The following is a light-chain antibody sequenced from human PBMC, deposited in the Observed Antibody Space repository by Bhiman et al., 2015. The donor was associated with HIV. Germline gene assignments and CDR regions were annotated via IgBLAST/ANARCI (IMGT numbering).Light chain of an antibody. J-gene: IGLJ2*01. Sequence: QSALTQPRSVSGSPGQSVTISCTGTSSDVGGYNYVSWYQQHPGKAPKLMIYDVSKRPSGVPDRFSGSKSGNTASLTISGLQAEDEADYYCSSYTRSTTLRVFGGGTKLTVL. CDR1: SSDVGGYNY. CDR2: DVS. CDR3: SSYTRSTTLRV. V-gene: IGLV2-11*01.